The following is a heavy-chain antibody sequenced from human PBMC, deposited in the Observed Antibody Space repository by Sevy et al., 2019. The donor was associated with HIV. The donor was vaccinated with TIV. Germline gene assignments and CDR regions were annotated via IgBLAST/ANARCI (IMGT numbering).Heavy chain of an antibody. J-gene: IGHJ4*02. CDR1: GFTFGDYC. V-gene: IGHV3-49*04. CDR3: TRWKAAQSIFDY. CDR2: LKSDVYGGTV. Sequence: GGSLRLSCTASGFTFGDYCMSWVRQAPGKGLEWVAFLKSDVYGGTVDHAAFVGGRFVISRDDSKTIAYLQMNDLKTEATGVYYCTRWKAAQSIFDYWGQGPLVTVSS. D-gene: IGHD6-13*01.